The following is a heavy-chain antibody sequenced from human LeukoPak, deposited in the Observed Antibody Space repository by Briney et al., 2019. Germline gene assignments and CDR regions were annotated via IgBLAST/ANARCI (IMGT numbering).Heavy chain of an antibody. Sequence: PGGSLRLSCAASGFTFSSYSMNWVRQAPGKGLEWVSYISSSGSTIYYADSVKGRFTISRDNAKNSLYLQMNSLRAEDTAVYYCARGDYYERALTDYWGQGTLVTVSS. J-gene: IGHJ4*02. CDR2: ISSSGSTI. CDR1: GFTFSSYS. D-gene: IGHD3-22*01. V-gene: IGHV3-48*04. CDR3: ARGDYYERALTDY.